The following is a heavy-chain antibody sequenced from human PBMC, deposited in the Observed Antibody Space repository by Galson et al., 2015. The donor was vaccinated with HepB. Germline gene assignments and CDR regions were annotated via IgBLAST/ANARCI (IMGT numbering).Heavy chain of an antibody. CDR2: IYHSGST. Sequence: TLSLTCAVSGGSISSSNWWSWVRQPPGKGLEWIGEIYHSGSTNYNPSLKSRVTISVDKSKNQFSLKLSSVTAADTAVYYCASLAVAGSVTHRKDYWGQGTLVTVSS. CDR3: ASLAVAGSVTHRKDY. D-gene: IGHD6-19*01. CDR1: GGSISSSNW. J-gene: IGHJ4*02. V-gene: IGHV4-4*02.